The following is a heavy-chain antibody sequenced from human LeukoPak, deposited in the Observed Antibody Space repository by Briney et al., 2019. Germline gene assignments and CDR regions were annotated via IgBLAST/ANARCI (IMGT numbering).Heavy chain of an antibody. CDR1: GFTFSTYW. CDR2: INSDGTTT. CDR3: ASDRVTTEY. V-gene: IGHV3-74*01. D-gene: IGHD4-17*01. Sequence: GGSLRLSCAASGFTFSTYWMHWVRQGPGKGLVWVSRINSDGTTTDYADSVKGRFTISRDNAKNTLYLQMNSLRAEDTAVYYCASDRVTTEYWGQGTLVTVSS. J-gene: IGHJ4*02.